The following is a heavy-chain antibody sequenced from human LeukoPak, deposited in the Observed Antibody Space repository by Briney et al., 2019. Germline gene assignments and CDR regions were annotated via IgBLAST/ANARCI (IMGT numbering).Heavy chain of an antibody. V-gene: IGHV3-23*01. CDR1: GFIFSNYA. J-gene: IGHJ6*03. CDR3: AKDYYGRPFYYMDV. D-gene: IGHD3-22*01. Sequence: GGSLRLSCAASGFIFSNYAMSWVRQAPGKGLEWVSGISSSGGSTYYADSVKGRFTISRDNSQNTLYLQRNSLRAEDTAVYYCAKDYYGRPFYYMDVWVKGTTVTVCS. CDR2: ISSSGGST.